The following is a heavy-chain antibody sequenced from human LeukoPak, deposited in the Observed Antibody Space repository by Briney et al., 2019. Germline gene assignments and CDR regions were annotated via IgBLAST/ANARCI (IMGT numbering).Heavy chain of an antibody. V-gene: IGHV3-21*01. D-gene: IGHD3-22*01. Sequence: NTGGSLGLFCVASGYTFSIYSINWVRQAPGKGLECVSSISVRRNYIYYADSVRGRFSISRDDARGSLYLQMNSLRAEDTAVYYCVTLRRNSDTSGFYYYYDFWGQGTLFTVSS. CDR2: ISVRRNYI. J-gene: IGHJ4*02. CDR3: VTLRRNSDTSGFYYYYDF. CDR1: GYTFSIYS.